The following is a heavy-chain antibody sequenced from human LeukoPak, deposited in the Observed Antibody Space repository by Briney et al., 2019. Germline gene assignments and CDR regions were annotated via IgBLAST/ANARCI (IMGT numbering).Heavy chain of an antibody. V-gene: IGHV1-8*01. CDR3: ARVWGSIGDTAIDY. J-gene: IGHJ4*02. Sequence: SVKVSCKASGYTFTSYDINWVRQATGQGLEWMGWMNPNSGNTGYAQKFQGRVTMTRNTSISTAYLELSSLRSEDTAVYYCARVWGSIGDTAIDYWGQGTLVTVSS. D-gene: IGHD5-18*01. CDR2: MNPNSGNT. CDR1: GYTFTSYD.